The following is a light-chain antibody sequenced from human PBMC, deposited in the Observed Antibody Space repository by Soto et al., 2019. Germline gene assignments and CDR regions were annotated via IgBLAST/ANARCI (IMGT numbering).Light chain of an antibody. J-gene: IGLJ1*01. CDR1: SANIGAGYD. CDR2: GNS. Sequence: QSVLTQPPAVSGAPGQRVTISCTGSSANIGAGYDVHWYQQLPGTAPKLLIYGNSNRPSGLPDRFSGAKSGTSASLAITGLQAEDEDDYYCQAYDSGLIGYGFVTGTKVTVL. V-gene: IGLV1-40*01. CDR3: QAYDSGLIGYG.